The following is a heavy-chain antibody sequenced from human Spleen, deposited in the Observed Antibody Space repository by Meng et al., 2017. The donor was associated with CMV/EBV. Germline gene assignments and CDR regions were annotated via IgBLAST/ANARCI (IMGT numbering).Heavy chain of an antibody. D-gene: IGHD1-1*01. CDR1: GYTFTGYY. CDR2: INANSGAT. Sequence: ASVKVSCKASGYTFTGYYIHWIRQAPGQGLEWMGWINANSGATNYAQNFQGRVTMTSDSSISTAYMELIRLTSDDTAVYYCARDHNWGPDHWGQGTLVTVSS. CDR3: ARDHNWGPDH. J-gene: IGHJ4*02. V-gene: IGHV1-2*02.